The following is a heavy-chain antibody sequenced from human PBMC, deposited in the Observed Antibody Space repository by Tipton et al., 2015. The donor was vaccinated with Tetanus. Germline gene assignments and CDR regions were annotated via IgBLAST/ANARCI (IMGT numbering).Heavy chain of an antibody. V-gene: IGHV3-30*04. J-gene: IGHJ4*02. CDR3: ARAPGGGSYHMAF. Sequence: SLRLSCEASGFTFSSHAMHWIRQPPGKGLEWVANIGHDGSYKDYADSVKGRFTISRDNSQNTLDLEMNNLRDEDTAVYYCARAPGGGSYHMAFWGQGTLVAVSS. CDR1: GFTFSSHA. CDR2: IGHDGSYK. D-gene: IGHD3-16*02.